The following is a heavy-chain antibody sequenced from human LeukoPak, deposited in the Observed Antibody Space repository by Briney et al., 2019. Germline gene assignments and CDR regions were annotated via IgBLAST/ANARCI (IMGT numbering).Heavy chain of an antibody. D-gene: IGHD2-2*01. CDR3: AIDCCSSISWRGYFDY. J-gene: IGHJ4*02. CDR1: GFTFSSYS. V-gene: IGHV3-23*01. Sequence: PGGSLRLSCAASGFTFSSYSMRWCRQAPGKGLEWVSAISGRGGSTYYADSVKGRFTISRDNSKNTLYLQMNSLRAEDTAVYYCAIDCCSSISWRGYFDYWGQGTGITVSA. CDR2: ISGRGGST.